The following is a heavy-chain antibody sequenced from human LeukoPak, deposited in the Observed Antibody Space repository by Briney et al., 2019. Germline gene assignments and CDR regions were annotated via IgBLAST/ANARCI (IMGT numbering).Heavy chain of an antibody. D-gene: IGHD2-21*02. CDR1: GYSFTSYW. CDR3: ARQGRIVVVTTTHDAFDI. Sequence: PGESLKISCKGSGYSFTSYWIGWVRQMPGKGLEWMGIIYPGDSDARYSPSFQGQVTISVDKSISTAYLQWSSPKASDTAMYYCARQGRIVVVTTTHDAFDIWGQGTMVTVSS. CDR2: IYPGDSDA. V-gene: IGHV5-51*01. J-gene: IGHJ3*02.